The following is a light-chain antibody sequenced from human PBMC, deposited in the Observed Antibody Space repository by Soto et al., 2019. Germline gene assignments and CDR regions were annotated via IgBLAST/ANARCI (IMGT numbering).Light chain of an antibody. Sequence: IQMTPSPSTLSASVAARVTITCRASQSISTWLAWYQQKPGKAPKLLIYDASSLESGVPSRFSGSGSGTEFTLTISSLQPEDFASYYCQQYNSYSTFGQGTKVDIK. CDR3: QQYNSYST. J-gene: IGKJ1*01. CDR1: QSISTW. CDR2: DAS. V-gene: IGKV1-5*01.